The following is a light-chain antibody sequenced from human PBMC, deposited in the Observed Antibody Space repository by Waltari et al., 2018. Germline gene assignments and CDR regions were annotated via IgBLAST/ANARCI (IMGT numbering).Light chain of an antibody. CDR1: SSDLGGYNY. J-gene: IGLJ2*01. Sequence: QSALTQPASVSGSPGQPLTISCTATSSDLGGYNYFPWYTPHPGKAPKLIIYEVSKRPSGVSYRFSGSKSGNTASLTISGLQAEDEADYYCHSHTSSITTVIFGGGTKLTV. CDR3: HSHTSSITTVI. V-gene: IGLV2-14*01. CDR2: EVS.